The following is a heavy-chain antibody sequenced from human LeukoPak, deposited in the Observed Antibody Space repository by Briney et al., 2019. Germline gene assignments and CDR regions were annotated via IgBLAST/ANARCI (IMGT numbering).Heavy chain of an antibody. D-gene: IGHD6-19*01. CDR2: ISGSGGST. J-gene: IGHJ4*02. CDR1: GFTFSSYA. CDR3: ASEVVRRYSSGWDVDY. Sequence: PGGSLRLSCAASGFTFSSYAMSWVRQAPGKGLEWVSAISGSGGSTYYADSVKGRFTISRDNSKNTLYLQMNSLRAEDTAVYYCASEVVRRYSSGWDVDYWGQGTLVTVSS. V-gene: IGHV3-23*01.